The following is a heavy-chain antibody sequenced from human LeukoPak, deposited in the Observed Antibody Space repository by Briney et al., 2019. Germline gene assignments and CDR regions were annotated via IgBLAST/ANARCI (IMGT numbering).Heavy chain of an antibody. CDR1: GYTFTDYY. J-gene: IGHJ4*02. Sequence: GASVKVSCKTSGYTFTDYYMHWVRQAPGQGLEWMGWLNPHSGGTNYARKFQGRVTMTSDTSISTAYMDLSRLRSDDTALYYCARRVFHSDNSGYLDWGQGTLVTVSS. CDR2: LNPHSGGT. D-gene: IGHD3-22*01. CDR3: ARRVFHSDNSGYLD. V-gene: IGHV1-2*02.